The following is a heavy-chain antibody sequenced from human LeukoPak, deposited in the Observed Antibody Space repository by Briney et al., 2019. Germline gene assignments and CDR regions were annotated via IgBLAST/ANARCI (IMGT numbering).Heavy chain of an antibody. CDR1: GSTFSSYA. D-gene: IGHD3-22*01. Sequence: HAGGSLRLSCAASGSTFSSYAMHWVRQAPGKGLEWVAFIRYDGSNKYYADSVKGRFTISRDNSKNTLYLQMNSLRAEDTAVYYCAKDIARYGGSGYLMDVWGKGTTVTISS. V-gene: IGHV3-30*02. CDR3: AKDIARYGGSGYLMDV. J-gene: IGHJ6*04. CDR2: IRYDGSNK.